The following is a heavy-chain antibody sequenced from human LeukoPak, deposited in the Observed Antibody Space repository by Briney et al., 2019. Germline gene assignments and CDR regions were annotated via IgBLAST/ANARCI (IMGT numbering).Heavy chain of an antibody. D-gene: IGHD1-1*01. CDR3: ARDATRTGRIDY. Sequence: PSETLSLTCAVYGGSFSGYYWSWIRQPPGKGLEWIGEINHSGSTNYNPSLKSRVTISVDTSKNQFSLKLSSVTAADTAVYYCARDATRTGRIDYWGQGTLVTVSS. V-gene: IGHV4-34*01. J-gene: IGHJ4*02. CDR2: INHSGST. CDR1: GGSFSGYY.